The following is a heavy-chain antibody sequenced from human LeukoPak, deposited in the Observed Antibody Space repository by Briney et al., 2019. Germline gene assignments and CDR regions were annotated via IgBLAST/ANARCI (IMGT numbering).Heavy chain of an antibody. CDR1: GGSFSGYY. J-gene: IGHJ3*02. D-gene: IGHD5-12*01. V-gene: IGHV4-34*09. CDR3: ALRGYSGYDEKAFDI. Sequence: SETLSLTCAVYGGSFSGYYWSWIRQPPGKGLEWIGEINHSGSTNYNPSLKSRVTTSVDTSKNQFSLKLSSVTAADTAVYYCALRGYSGYDEKAFDIWGQGTMVTVSS. CDR2: INHSGST.